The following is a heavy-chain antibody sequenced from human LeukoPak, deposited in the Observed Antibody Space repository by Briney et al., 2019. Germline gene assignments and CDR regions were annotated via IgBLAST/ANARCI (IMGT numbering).Heavy chain of an antibody. D-gene: IGHD3-22*01. J-gene: IGHJ4*02. Sequence: GASVKVSCKTSGYTFTGYYLHWVRQAPGRGLEWMGWINPNSGGTNYAQKFQGRVTMTRDTSISTAYMELSRLRSDDTAVYYCASGDNYDRSGPYYFDYWGQGTLVTVSS. CDR2: INPNSGGT. CDR1: GYTFTGYY. V-gene: IGHV1-2*02. CDR3: ASGDNYDRSGPYYFDY.